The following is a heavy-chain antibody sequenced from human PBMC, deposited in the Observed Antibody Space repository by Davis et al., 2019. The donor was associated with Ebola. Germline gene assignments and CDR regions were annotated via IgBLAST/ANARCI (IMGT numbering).Heavy chain of an antibody. CDR3: ARGMDSSSWHLDY. CDR1: GFTFSSYD. J-gene: IGHJ4*02. CDR2: IGTAGDT. Sequence: GESLKISCAASGFTFSSYDMHWVRQATGKGLEWVSAIGTAGDTYYPGSVKGRFTISRENAKNSLYLQMNSLRAGDTAVYYCARGMDSSSWHLDYWGQGTLVTVSS. D-gene: IGHD6-13*01. V-gene: IGHV3-13*01.